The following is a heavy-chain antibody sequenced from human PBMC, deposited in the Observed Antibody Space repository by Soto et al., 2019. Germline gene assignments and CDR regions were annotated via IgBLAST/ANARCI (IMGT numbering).Heavy chain of an antibody. Sequence: QVHLVESGGGVVQPGRSLGLSCAAAGFTFSNYAMHWVRQGPGKGLEWVALISCDGGIKYFADSVKGRFTISRDNSKNTLWLLMNSLRPEDTAVYFCARAVVVVPAAEPDAFDIWGQGTMVTVSS. CDR3: ARAVVVVPAAEPDAFDI. CDR2: ISCDGGIK. J-gene: IGHJ3*02. V-gene: IGHV3-30-3*01. CDR1: GFTFSNYA. D-gene: IGHD2-2*01.